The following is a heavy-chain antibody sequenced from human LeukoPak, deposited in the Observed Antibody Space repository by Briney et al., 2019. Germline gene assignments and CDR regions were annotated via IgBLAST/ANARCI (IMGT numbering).Heavy chain of an antibody. CDR1: GFTFSRYA. J-gene: IGHJ3*01. CDR3: ARDLTVVRYCSGGECYFDALDV. Sequence: GGSLRLSCAASGFTFSRYAMTWVRHAPAKGLEGGANIGDDGSRKYYVDSVNGRFTISRDNARHSLYLQMNSLRAGDTAVYFYARDLTVVRYCSGGECYFDALDVWGQGTMVTVSS. D-gene: IGHD2-8*02. CDR2: IGDDGSRK. V-gene: IGHV3-7*01.